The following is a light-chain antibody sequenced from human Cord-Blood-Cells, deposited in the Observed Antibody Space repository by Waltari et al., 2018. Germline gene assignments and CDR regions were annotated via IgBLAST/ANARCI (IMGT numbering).Light chain of an antibody. J-gene: IGKJ4*01. CDR1: QSISSY. CDR2: AAS. CDR3: QQSYSTPQLT. V-gene: IGKV1-39*01. Sequence: DIQMTQSPSSLSASVGDRVTITCQASQSISSYLNWYQQKPWKAPKLLIYAASSLQSGVPSRFSGSGSGTDFTLTISSLQPEDFATYYCQQSYSTPQLTFGGGTKVEIK.